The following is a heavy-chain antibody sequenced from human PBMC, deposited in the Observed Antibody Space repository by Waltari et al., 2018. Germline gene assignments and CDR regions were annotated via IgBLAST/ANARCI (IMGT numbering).Heavy chain of an antibody. J-gene: IGHJ4*02. CDR1: GITFSNYA. Sequence: EVQLLESGGDLVQPGGSLRLSCAAPGITFSNYAINWVRLAPGTGLEWVSAITVGDDTYYADSVKGRFTISRDTSKDTVYLHMNGLRAEDTAVYYCATPFYNWDDPLHSWGPGTLVTVSS. D-gene: IGHD1-20*01. CDR3: ATPFYNWDDPLHS. V-gene: IGHV3-23*01. CDR2: ITVGDDT.